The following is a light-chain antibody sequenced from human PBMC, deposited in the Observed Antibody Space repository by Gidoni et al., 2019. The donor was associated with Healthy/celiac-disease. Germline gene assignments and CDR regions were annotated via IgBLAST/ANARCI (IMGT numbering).Light chain of an antibody. CDR2: GSS. J-gene: IGKJ1*01. Sequence: EIVLRQSPGTLSLSPGERATLSCRASQSVSSSYLAGYQQKPGQAPRLLLYGSSSRATGIPDRFSGSGSGTDFTLTISRLEPEDFAVYYCQQYGSSPQTFGQXTKVEIK. CDR3: QQYGSSPQT. CDR1: QSVSSSY. V-gene: IGKV3-20*01.